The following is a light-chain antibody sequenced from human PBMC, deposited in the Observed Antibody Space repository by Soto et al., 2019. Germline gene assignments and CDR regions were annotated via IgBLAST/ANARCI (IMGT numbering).Light chain of an antibody. CDR1: QSVSSSY. CDR2: GAS. V-gene: IGKV3-20*01. Sequence: EIGLTQSPGTLSLSPGERATLSCRASQSVSSSYLAWYQQQPGQAPRLLIYGASSRATGIPDRFRGSGSGTVFTLTNSRLETEDFEVYYCQQYGSSPITYGPGTRLEIK. J-gene: IGKJ5*01. CDR3: QQYGSSPIT.